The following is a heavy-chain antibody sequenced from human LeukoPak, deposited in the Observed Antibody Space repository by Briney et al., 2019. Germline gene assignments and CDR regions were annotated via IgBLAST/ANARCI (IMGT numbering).Heavy chain of an antibody. V-gene: IGHV3-23*01. CDR2: ISGSGTTT. CDR3: AREERVGATYYLDA. CDR1: GLTFRSYA. J-gene: IGHJ4*02. Sequence: GGSLRLSCAASGLTFRSYAMTWVRQAPGKGLEWVSSISGSGTTTYFADSVKGQFTVSRDNSKKTLYLQMISLRLEDTAFYYCAREERVGATYYLDAWGRGTLVTVSS. D-gene: IGHD1-26*01.